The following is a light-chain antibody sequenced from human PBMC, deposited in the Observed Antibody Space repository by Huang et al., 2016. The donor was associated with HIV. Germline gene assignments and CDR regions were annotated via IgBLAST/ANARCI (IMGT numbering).Light chain of an antibody. Sequence: EIVMTQSPDTLSVSPGERATLSCRASQSVRDKLAWYQQKPGQAPRLLLHATSTRAAVVPAICSGSGSGTEFTLTISSLQSEDCGVYYCQQYESWPPLTFGGGTKVEIK. CDR1: QSVRDK. CDR2: ATS. J-gene: IGKJ4*01. V-gene: IGKV3-15*01. CDR3: QQYESWPPLT.